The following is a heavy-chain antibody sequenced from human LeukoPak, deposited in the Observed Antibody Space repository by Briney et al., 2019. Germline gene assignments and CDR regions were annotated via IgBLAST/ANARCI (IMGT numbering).Heavy chain of an antibody. CDR3: ATTYYYDSSGYYYHPPYFDY. Sequence: SETLSLTCTVSGGSISSGSYYWGWIRQPPGKGLEWIGSFYYTGRTYYNPSLKSRVTISVDTSKNQFSLKLSSVTAADTAVYYCATTYYYDSSGYYYHPPYFDYXGQXTLVTVSS. CDR1: GGSISSGSYY. CDR2: FYYTGRT. D-gene: IGHD3-22*01. V-gene: IGHV4-39*07. J-gene: IGHJ4*02.